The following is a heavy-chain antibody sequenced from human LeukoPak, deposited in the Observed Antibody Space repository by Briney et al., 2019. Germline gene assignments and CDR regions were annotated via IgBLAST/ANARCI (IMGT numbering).Heavy chain of an antibody. Sequence: ASVKVSCKASGYTFTTYDINWVRQATGQGLEWMGWMNPNSGNTGYAQKFQGRVTMTRNTSISTAYMELRSLRSEDTAVYYCARGPNKSDGGNSGSAWFGPWGQGALVTVSS. CDR2: MNPNSGNT. V-gene: IGHV1-8*01. CDR3: ARGPNKSDGGNSGSAWFGP. J-gene: IGHJ5*02. D-gene: IGHD4-23*01. CDR1: GYTFTTYD.